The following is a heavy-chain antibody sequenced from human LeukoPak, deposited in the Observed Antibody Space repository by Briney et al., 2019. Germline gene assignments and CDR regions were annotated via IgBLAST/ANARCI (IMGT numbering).Heavy chain of an antibody. CDR2: IFYDGSIQ. V-gene: IGHV3-30*04. CDR1: GFTFSNYA. CDR3: ARDPGSGYEEHFDY. D-gene: IGHD5-12*01. J-gene: IGHJ4*02. Sequence: GGSLRLSCAASGFTFSNYAMHWVRQAPGKGLEWVAVIFYDGSIQYYADSVRGRFTISRDNSKNTLYLQMNSLRGEDTAVYYCARDPGSGYEEHFDYWGQGTLVTVSS.